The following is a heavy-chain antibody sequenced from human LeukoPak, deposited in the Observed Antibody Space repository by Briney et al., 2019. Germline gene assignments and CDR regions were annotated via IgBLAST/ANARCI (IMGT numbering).Heavy chain of an antibody. D-gene: IGHD3-16*01. Sequence: SSEKVSCKDCGGTFSSYAISWVRQAPGHALEWLGRIIPILSIANYAQTIQGRVTITADKSTSTASMELSSLRSEDTAVYYCARGGGFKGYYYYYGMDVWGQGTTVTVSS. V-gene: IGHV1-69*04. CDR2: IIPILSIA. J-gene: IGHJ6*02. CDR3: ARGGGFKGYYYYYGMDV. CDR1: GGTFSSYA.